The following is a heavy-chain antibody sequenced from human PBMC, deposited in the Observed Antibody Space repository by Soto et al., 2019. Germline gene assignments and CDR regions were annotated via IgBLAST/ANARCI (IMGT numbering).Heavy chain of an antibody. V-gene: IGHV4-39*01. Sequence: ETLSPTCAVSGASISSNNYYWGWIRQPPGKGLEWIGSIYYTGSTSYNPSLKSRVTISVDTSKNQFSLKLSSVTAADTAVYYCARRRDGYNYFDYWGQGTLVTVSS. CDR3: ARRRDGYNYFDY. D-gene: IGHD5-12*01. CDR2: IYYTGST. CDR1: GASISSNNYY. J-gene: IGHJ4*02.